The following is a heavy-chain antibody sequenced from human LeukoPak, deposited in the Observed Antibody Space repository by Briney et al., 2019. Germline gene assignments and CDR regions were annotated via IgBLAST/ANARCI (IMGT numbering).Heavy chain of an antibody. J-gene: IGHJ6*02. Sequence: PGRSLRLSCAASGFTFSSYGMHWVRQAPGKGLEWVAVISYDGSNKYYADSVEGRFTISRDNSKNTLYLQMNSLRAEDTAVYYCAKDASEYGMDVWGQGTTVTVSS. CDR1: GFTFSSYG. CDR3: AKDASEYGMDV. V-gene: IGHV3-30*18. CDR2: ISYDGSNK.